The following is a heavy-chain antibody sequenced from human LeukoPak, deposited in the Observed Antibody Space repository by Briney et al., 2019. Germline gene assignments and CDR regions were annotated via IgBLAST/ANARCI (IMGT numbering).Heavy chain of an antibody. J-gene: IGHJ4*02. V-gene: IGHV4-61*01. CDR2: ISYTGST. Sequence: PSETLSLTCTVSGGSVNSGSYYWSWIRQPPGKGLEWIGYISYTGSTYYNSSLKSRVTISLDTSKKQFSLILSSVTAADTAVYYCAREDGYSQADYWGQGTLVTVSS. CDR3: AREDGYSQADY. D-gene: IGHD5-24*01. CDR1: GGSVNSGSYY.